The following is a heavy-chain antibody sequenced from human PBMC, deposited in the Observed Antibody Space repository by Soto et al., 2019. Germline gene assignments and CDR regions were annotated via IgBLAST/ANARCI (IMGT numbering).Heavy chain of an antibody. CDR2: IYYSGST. Sequence: SETLSLTCTVSGGSLSSYYWSWIRQPPGKGLEWIGYIYYSGSTNYNPSLKSRVTISVDTSKNQFSLKLSSVTAADTAVYYCARVPLWFGDYGMDVWGQGTTVTVSS. D-gene: IGHD3-10*01. CDR1: GGSLSSYY. V-gene: IGHV4-59*01. CDR3: ARVPLWFGDYGMDV. J-gene: IGHJ6*02.